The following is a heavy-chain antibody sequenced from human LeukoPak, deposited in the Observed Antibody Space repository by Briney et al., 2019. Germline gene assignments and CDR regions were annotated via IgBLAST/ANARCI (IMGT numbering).Heavy chain of an antibody. CDR1: GFDFSSYG. D-gene: IGHD1-26*01. J-gene: IGHJ6*03. Sequence: GGSLRLSCAASGFDFSSYGMHWVRQAPGKGLDWVAVISYDGGSKYYADSLKGRFTISRDNSKNTLYLQMNSLRADDTAVYYCARGQRAHVEWYYYMDVWGKGTTVTVSS. CDR2: ISYDGGSK. V-gene: IGHV3-30*19. CDR3: ARGQRAHVEWYYYMDV.